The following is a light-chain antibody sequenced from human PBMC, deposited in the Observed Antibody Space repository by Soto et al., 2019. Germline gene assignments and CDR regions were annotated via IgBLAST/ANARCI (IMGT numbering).Light chain of an antibody. V-gene: IGKV3-20*01. J-gene: IGKJ3*01. CDR3: QQYGSSL. Sequence: EIVLTQSPGTLSLSPGERATLSCRASQSVSSSYLAWYQQKPGQAPRLLIYGASSRATGIPDRFSGSGSGTDFTLTISRLEPEDFAVYYCQQYGSSLFGPGTQGGYQ. CDR2: GAS. CDR1: QSVSSSY.